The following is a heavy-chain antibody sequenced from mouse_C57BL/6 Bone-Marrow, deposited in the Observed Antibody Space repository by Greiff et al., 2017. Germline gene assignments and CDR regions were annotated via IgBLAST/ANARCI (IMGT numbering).Heavy chain of an antibody. D-gene: IGHD3-2*02. Sequence: QVQLQQSGAELVRPGASVTLSCEASGYTFTDYEMHWVKQTPVHGLEWIGAIDPETGGTAYNQKFKGKAILTADKSSSTAYMELRSLTSEDSAVYYCTREGQLRPYYFDYWGQGTTLTVSS. V-gene: IGHV1-15*01. CDR2: IDPETGGT. CDR3: TREGQLRPYYFDY. J-gene: IGHJ2*01. CDR1: GYTFTDYE.